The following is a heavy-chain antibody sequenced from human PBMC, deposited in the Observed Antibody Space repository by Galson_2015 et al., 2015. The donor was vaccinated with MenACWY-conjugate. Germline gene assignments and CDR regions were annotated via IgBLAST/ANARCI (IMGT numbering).Heavy chain of an antibody. V-gene: IGHV5-51*01. CDR2: IDPVNSNV. CDR1: GSRFINYW. D-gene: IGHD1-26*01. CDR3: ARHPPGGRGMDV. Sequence: QSGAEVTKPGESLKISCKGSGSRFINYWIGWVRQMPGKGLQWMGLIDPVNSNVRYSPSFQGQVTISADESISTAYLQWSSLKASDTAMYYCARHPPGGRGMDVWGRGTTVTVSS. J-gene: IGHJ6*02.